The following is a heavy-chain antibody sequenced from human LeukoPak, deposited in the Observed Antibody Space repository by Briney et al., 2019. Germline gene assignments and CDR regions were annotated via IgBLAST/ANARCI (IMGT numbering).Heavy chain of an antibody. D-gene: IGHD3-3*01. Sequence: GGSLRLSCAASGFTFSSYGMHWVRQAPGKGLEWVAFIRYDGSNKYYADSVKGRFTISRDNSKNTLYLQMNSLRAEDTAVYYCAKDPPITIFGVVTKGDAFDIWGQGTMVTVSS. CDR2: IRYDGSNK. V-gene: IGHV3-30*02. CDR3: AKDPPITIFGVVTKGDAFDI. CDR1: GFTFSSYG. J-gene: IGHJ3*02.